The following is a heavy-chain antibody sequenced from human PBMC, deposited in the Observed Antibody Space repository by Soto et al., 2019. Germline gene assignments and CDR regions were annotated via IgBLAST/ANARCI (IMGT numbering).Heavy chain of an antibody. Sequence: SQTLSLTCALSGDSVSNNGATWNWIRQSPSRGLEWLGRAYYRSRWIYDYAMSVKSRISINPDTSKNQVSLQLNSVTPADTAVYYCARDPPDFLSALGYWGRGTLVTVS. J-gene: IGHJ4*02. V-gene: IGHV6-1*01. D-gene: IGHD6-19*01. CDR3: ARDPPDFLSALGY. CDR1: GDSVSNNGAT. CDR2: AYYRSRWIY.